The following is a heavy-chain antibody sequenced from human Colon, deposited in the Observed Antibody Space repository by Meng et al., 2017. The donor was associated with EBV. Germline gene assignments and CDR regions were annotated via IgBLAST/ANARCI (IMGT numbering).Heavy chain of an antibody. CDR1: GGSISISTW. D-gene: IGHD6-19*01. Sequence: QMQLQGPRPGLVKPSWXLSLTCAVSGGSISISTWWSWVRQLPGKGLEWIGEIYHSGGTNYNPSLRGRVTISLDKSKNQFSLTLRSVTAADTAVYYCARDPYATGWARWGQGTLVTVSS. CDR3: ARDPYATGWAR. V-gene: IGHV4-4*02. CDR2: IYHSGGT. J-gene: IGHJ4*02.